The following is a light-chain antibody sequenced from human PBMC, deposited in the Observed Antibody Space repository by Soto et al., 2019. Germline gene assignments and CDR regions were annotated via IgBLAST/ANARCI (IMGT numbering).Light chain of an antibody. V-gene: IGLV2-14*03. Sequence: QSVLTQPASVSGSPGQSITISCTGTSSDVGGYNYVSWYQHHPGKAPKLMIFDVSSRPSGVSNRFSGSRSGNTASLTISGRQPEDEADYYCSSYTSGNTRQIVFGTGTKVTVL. J-gene: IGLJ1*01. CDR3: SSYTSGNTRQIV. CDR1: SSDVGGYNY. CDR2: DVS.